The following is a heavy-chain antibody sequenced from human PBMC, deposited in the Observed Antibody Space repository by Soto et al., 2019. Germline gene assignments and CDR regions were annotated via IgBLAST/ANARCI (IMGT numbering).Heavy chain of an antibody. V-gene: IGHV3-30*18. Sequence: QVQLVQSGGGVVQPGRSLRLSCAASGFTFSDYGMHWVRQAPGKGLEWVAFITHAGTTKYYADSVKGRVTIPRHNPKNTIDLKMRSLANEDRAVFYCAKDERLYLYVRTASKVPDCWGQGNLVTVS. CDR3: AKDERLYLYVRTASKVPDC. CDR1: GFTFSDYG. CDR2: ITHAGTTK. D-gene: IGHD2-21*02. J-gene: IGHJ4*02.